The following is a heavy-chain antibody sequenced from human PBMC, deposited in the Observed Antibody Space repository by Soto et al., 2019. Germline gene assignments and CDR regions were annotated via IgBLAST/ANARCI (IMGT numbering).Heavy chain of an antibody. J-gene: IGHJ4*02. V-gene: IGHV3-33*01. D-gene: IGHD5-12*01. Sequence: GWSLRLSCAASGFTFSTYGMHWVRQAPGKGLEWVAVIWYDGSNKYYADSVKGRFTISRDNSKNTLYLQMNSLRAEDTAVYYCARAGVEMATIDDWGQGTLVTVSS. CDR2: IWYDGSNK. CDR3: ARAGVEMATIDD. CDR1: GFTFSTYG.